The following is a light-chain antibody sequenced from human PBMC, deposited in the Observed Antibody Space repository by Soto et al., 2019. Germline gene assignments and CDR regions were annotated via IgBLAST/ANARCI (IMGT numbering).Light chain of an antibody. CDR2: GGN. CDR1: IFNIGAPYD. V-gene: IGLV1-40*01. Sequence: SVRSLPPSVGGAPKQGCPISCIGSIFNIGAPYDVHWYRHLPGTATKLLIYGGNNRPSGVPDRFYGSRSGTQASLAITGLQAEDAADYYCQSYDMSLNNHVSGTGTEVTVL. J-gene: IGLJ1*01. CDR3: QSYDMSLNNHV.